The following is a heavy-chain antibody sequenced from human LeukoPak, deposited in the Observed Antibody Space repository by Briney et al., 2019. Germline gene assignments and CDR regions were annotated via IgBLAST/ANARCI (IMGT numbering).Heavy chain of an antibody. CDR2: LTANGGST. CDR3: ARVTPGGSYSFLDY. V-gene: IGHV3-23*01. D-gene: IGHD1-26*01. Sequence: GGSLRLSCAASGFILSSYALSWVRQAPGKGLEWVSVLTANGGSTYYADSVKGRFTISRDSSRNTLYLQMNSLRAEDTAVYYCARVTPGGSYSFLDYWGQGTLVTVSS. J-gene: IGHJ4*02. CDR1: GFILSSYA.